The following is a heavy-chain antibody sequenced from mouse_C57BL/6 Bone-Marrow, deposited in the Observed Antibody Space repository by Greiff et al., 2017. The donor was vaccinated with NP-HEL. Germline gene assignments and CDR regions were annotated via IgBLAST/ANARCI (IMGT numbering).Heavy chain of an antibody. CDR2: IDPEDGET. CDR3: ASGRITTVVADYAMDY. Sequence: EVQLQQSGAELVKPGASVKLSCTASGFNIKDYYMHWVKQRTEQGLEWIGRIDPEDGETKYAPKFQGKATITADTSSNTAYLQLSSLTSEDTAVYYCASGRITTVVADYAMDYWGQGTSVTVSS. CDR1: GFNIKDYY. V-gene: IGHV14-2*01. J-gene: IGHJ4*01. D-gene: IGHD1-1*01.